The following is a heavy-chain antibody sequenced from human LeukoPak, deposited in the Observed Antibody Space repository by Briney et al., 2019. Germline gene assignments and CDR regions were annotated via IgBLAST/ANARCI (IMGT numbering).Heavy chain of an antibody. CDR2: IKPDGSED. CDR3: AKALGQLVREENYFDY. V-gene: IGHV3-7*03. D-gene: IGHD6-6*01. J-gene: IGHJ4*02. Sequence: GGSLRLSCAASGFTFSTYWMSWVRQAPGKGLEWVANIKPDGSEDYYVGSVKGRFTISRDNSKNTLYLQMNSLRAEDTAVYYCAKALGQLVREENYFDYWGQGTLVTVSS. CDR1: GFTFSTYW.